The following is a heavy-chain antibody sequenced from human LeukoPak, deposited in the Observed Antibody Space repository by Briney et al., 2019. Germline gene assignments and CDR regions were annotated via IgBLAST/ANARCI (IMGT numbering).Heavy chain of an antibody. CDR1: GGSFSGYY. D-gene: IGHD1-26*01. V-gene: IGHV4-34*01. CDR2: INHSGST. Sequence: PSETLSLTCAVYGGSFSGYYWSWIRQPPGKGLEWIGEINHSGSTNYNPSLKSRVTISVDTSKNQFSLKLGSVTAADTAVYYCARGFIVGATNWFDPWGQGTLVTVSS. J-gene: IGHJ5*02. CDR3: ARGFIVGATNWFDP.